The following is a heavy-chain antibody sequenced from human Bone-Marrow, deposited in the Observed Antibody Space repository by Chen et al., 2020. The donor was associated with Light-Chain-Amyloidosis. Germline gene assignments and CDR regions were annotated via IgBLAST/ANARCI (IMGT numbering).Heavy chain of an antibody. J-gene: IGHJ4*02. CDR3: ARRRDGYNFDY. D-gene: IGHD5-12*01. Sequence: EVQLEQSGPEVKKPGESLKISCKGSGYTFPNYWIGWVRQMPGKGLEWMGVIYPDDSDARYSPSFEGQVTISADKSITTAYLLWRSLKASDTAMYYCARRRDGYNFDYWDQGTLVTVSS. CDR1: GYTFPNYW. V-gene: IGHV5-51*01. CDR2: IYPDDSDA.